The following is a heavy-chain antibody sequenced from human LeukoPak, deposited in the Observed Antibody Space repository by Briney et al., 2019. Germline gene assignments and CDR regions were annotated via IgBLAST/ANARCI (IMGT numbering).Heavy chain of an antibody. J-gene: IGHJ3*02. D-gene: IGHD3-10*01. CDR1: GDSISSNNW. Sequence: PSETLSLTCAVSGDSISSNNWWSWVRQPPGKGLEWIGEIYHSGSTTYNPSLRSRVTISVDTSKNQFSLKLSSVTAADTAAYYCARVGGSARIDAFDIWGQGTMVTVSS. CDR3: ARVGGSARIDAFDI. CDR2: IYHSGST. V-gene: IGHV4-4*02.